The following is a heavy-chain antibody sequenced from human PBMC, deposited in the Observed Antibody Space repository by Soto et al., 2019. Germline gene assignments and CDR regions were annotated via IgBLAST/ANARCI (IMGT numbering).Heavy chain of an antibody. V-gene: IGHV3-30-3*01. CDR3: ARDGRWAVAGPYYYYYGMDV. Sequence: GGSLRLSCAASGFTFSSYAMHWVRQAPGKGLEWVAVISYDGSNKYYADSVKGRFTISRDNSKNTLYLQMNSLRAEDTAVYYCARDGRWAVAGPYYYYYGMDVWGQGTTVTVSS. D-gene: IGHD6-19*01. CDR1: GFTFSSYA. CDR2: ISYDGSNK. J-gene: IGHJ6*02.